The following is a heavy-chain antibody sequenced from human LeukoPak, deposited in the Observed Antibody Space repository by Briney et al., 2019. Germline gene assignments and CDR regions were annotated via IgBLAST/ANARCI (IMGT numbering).Heavy chain of an antibody. J-gene: IGHJ3*02. D-gene: IGHD3-22*01. Sequence: SETLSLTCTVSGGSISSYYWSWIRQPPGKGLEWIGYIYYSGSTNYNPSLKSRVTISVDTSKNQFSLKLSSVTAADTAVYYCARITLHYYDSRGAFDIWGQGTMVTVSS. CDR1: GGSISSYY. V-gene: IGHV4-59*01. CDR3: ARITLHYYDSRGAFDI. CDR2: IYYSGST.